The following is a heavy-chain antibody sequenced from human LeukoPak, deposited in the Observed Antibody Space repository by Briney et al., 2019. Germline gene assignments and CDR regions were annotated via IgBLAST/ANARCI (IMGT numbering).Heavy chain of an antibody. CDR2: IYTSGST. Sequence: SETLSLTCTVSGGSLNSYYWSWIRQPAGKGLEWIGRIYTSGSTNYNPSLKSRVTMSVDTSKNQFSLKLSSVTAADTAVYYCARIGGRGASGSYAYFDYWGQGTLVTVSS. V-gene: IGHV4-4*07. D-gene: IGHD3-10*01. CDR1: GGSLNSYY. J-gene: IGHJ4*02. CDR3: ARIGGRGASGSYAYFDY.